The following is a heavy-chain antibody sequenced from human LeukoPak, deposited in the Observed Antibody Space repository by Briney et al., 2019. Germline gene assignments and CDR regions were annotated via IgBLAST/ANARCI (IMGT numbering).Heavy chain of an antibody. CDR2: IYYSGST. J-gene: IGHJ4*02. D-gene: IGHD3-10*01. Sequence: SETLSLTCAVSGGSISSNSYYWGWIRPPPGKGLEWSGSIYYSGSTYYNPSLTSRVTISVDTSKNQFSLKLSSVTAADTAVYYCARTRYYYNSRSYGAPYYFDYWGQGTLVTVSS. CDR1: GGSISSNSYY. V-gene: IGHV4-39*01. CDR3: ARTRYYYNSRSYGAPYYFDY.